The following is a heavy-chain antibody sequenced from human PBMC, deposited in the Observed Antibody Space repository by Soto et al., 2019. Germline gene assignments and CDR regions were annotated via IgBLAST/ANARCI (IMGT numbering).Heavy chain of an antibody. CDR1: GGSFSGCY. Sequence: SETLSLTCAVYGGSFSGCYWSWIRQPPGKGLEWIGEINHSGSTNYNPSLKSRVTISVDTSKNQFSLKLSSVTAADTAVYYCARGSVGYSSSWYRAGYYPYALAVSGQGPMVT. CDR3: ARGSVGYSSSWYRAGYYPYALAV. J-gene: IGHJ6*02. CDR2: INHSGST. D-gene: IGHD6-13*01. V-gene: IGHV4-34*01.